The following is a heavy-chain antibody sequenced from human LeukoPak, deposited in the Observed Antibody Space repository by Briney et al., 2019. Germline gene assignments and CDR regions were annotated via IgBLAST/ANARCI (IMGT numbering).Heavy chain of an antibody. CDR3: ARRDY. J-gene: IGHJ4*02. CDR2: INHSGST. V-gene: IGHV4-34*01. Sequence: SETLSLTCAVYGGSFSGYYWSWIRQPPGKGLEWIGEINHSGSTNYNPSLRSRVTISVDTSKNQFSLKLSSVTAADTAVYYCARRDYWGQGTLVTVSS. CDR1: GGSFSGYY.